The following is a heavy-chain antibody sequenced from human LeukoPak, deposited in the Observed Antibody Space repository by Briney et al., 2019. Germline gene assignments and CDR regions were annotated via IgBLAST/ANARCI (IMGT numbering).Heavy chain of an antibody. D-gene: IGHD3-22*01. Sequence: GGSLRLSCAASGFTYNSYSMNWVRQAPGKGLEWVSSISSSSSYIYYADSVKGRFTISRDNAKNSLYLQMNSLRAEDTAVYYCALSSGYLFDYWGQGTLVTVSS. V-gene: IGHV3-21*01. CDR1: GFTYNSYS. J-gene: IGHJ4*02. CDR3: ALSSGYLFDY. CDR2: ISSSSSYI.